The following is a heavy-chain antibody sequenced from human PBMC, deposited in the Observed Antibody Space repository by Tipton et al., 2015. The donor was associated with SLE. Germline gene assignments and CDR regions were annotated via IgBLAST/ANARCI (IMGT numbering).Heavy chain of an antibody. J-gene: IGHJ4*02. V-gene: IGHV3-30*04. CDR1: GFTFSSYA. CDR3: AREGLNYDFWSAYPGGADY. D-gene: IGHD3-3*01. Sequence: SLRLSCAASGFTFSSYAMHWVRQAPGKGLEWVAVISYDGSNKYYADSVKGRFTISRDNSKNTLYLQMNSLRAEDTAVYYCAREGLNYDFWSAYPGGADYWGQGTLVTVSS. CDR2: ISYDGSNK.